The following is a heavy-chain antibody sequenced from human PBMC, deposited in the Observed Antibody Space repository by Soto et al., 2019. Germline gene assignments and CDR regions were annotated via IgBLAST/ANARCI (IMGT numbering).Heavy chain of an antibody. D-gene: IGHD5-12*01. J-gene: IGHJ4*02. V-gene: IGHV3-21*01. CDR1: GFTFSNYG. CDR3: ARVDGYTYPNDY. CDR2: ITSESSYI. Sequence: LRLSCAASGFTFSNYGMSWVRQAPGKGLEWVSSITSESSYIYYADSLKGRFTISRDNAKNSLYLQMNSLRAEDTAVYYCARVDGYTYPNDYWGQGTLVTVSS.